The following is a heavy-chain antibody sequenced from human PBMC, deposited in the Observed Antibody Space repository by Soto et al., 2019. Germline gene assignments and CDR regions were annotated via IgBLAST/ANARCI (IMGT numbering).Heavy chain of an antibody. D-gene: IGHD5-18*01. CDR1: GFTFSNAW. CDR3: TTDKGCSYGRNQLDY. V-gene: IGHV3-15*07. J-gene: IGHJ4*02. CDR2: IKSKIDGGTT. Sequence: GGSLRLSCAASGFTFSNAWINWVRQAPGKGLEWVGRIKSKIDGGTTDFAAPVKGRFAISRDDSKNMVYLQMNSLKTEDTAVYYCTTDKGCSYGRNQLDYWGQGTLVTVSS.